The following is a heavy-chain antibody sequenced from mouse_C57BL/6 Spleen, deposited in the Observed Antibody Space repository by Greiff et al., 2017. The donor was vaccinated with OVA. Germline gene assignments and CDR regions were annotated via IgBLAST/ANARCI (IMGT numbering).Heavy chain of an antibody. Sequence: VQLQQSGAELVRPGASVKLSCKASGYTFTDYYINWVKQRPGQGLEWIARIYPGSGNTYYNEKFKGKATLTAEKSSSTAYMQLSSLTSEDSAVYFCARETDLYDYDVPGYFDVWGTGTTVTVSS. CDR2: IYPGSGNT. J-gene: IGHJ1*03. CDR3: ARETDLYDYDVPGYFDV. CDR1: GYTFTDYY. V-gene: IGHV1-76*01. D-gene: IGHD2-4*01.